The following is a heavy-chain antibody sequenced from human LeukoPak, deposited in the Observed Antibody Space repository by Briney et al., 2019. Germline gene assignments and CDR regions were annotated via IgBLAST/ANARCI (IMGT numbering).Heavy chain of an antibody. V-gene: IGHV1-18*01. CDR3: ARDRNWNYYGSGSPMDV. D-gene: IGHD3-10*01. CDR1: GYTFTSYG. J-gene: IGHJ6*04. Sequence: ASVKVSCKASGYTFTSYGISWVRQAPGQGLEWMGWISAYNGNTNYAQKLQGRVTTTTDTSTSTAYMELRSLRSDDTAVYYCARDRNWNYYGSGSPMDVWGKGTTVTVSS. CDR2: ISAYNGNT.